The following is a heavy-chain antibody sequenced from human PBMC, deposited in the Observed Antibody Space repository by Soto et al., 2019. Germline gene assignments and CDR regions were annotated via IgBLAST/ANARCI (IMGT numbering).Heavy chain of an antibody. J-gene: IGHJ4*02. D-gene: IGHD3-16*02. Sequence: DVQLWESGGGLVQPGGSLRLSCVASGFSFGSYALTWVRQAPGKGLEWVSTISGSDGKTFYADAVKGRFSISRDISQSTLYLQMNSLRADDTAIYYCATWSYLDYWGQGTRVTVSS. CDR1: GFSFGSYA. CDR2: ISGSDGKT. CDR3: ATWSYLDY. V-gene: IGHV3-23*01.